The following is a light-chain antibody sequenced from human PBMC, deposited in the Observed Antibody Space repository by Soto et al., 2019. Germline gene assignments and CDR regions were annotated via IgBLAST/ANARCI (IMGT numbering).Light chain of an antibody. CDR1: QGISGY. V-gene: IGKV1-8*01. CDR2: AAS. CDR3: QHSYSYPYT. Sequence: AIRMTQSPSSISASTGDRVTITCRASQGISGYLAWYQQKPGKAPELLIYAASTWQSGVPSRFSGSGSGTDFTLTISWLQSEDFATYYCQHSYSYPYTFGQGTKLEIK. J-gene: IGKJ2*01.